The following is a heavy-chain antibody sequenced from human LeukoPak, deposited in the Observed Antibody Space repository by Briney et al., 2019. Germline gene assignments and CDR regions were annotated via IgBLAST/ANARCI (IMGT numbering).Heavy chain of an antibody. J-gene: IGHJ4*02. Sequence: SETLSLTCAVYGESFSDYYWSWIRQPPGKGLEWIGEINHSGSTNYSPSLKSRVTISVDTSKNQFSLKLSSVTAAETAVYYCARSPRLGRYGYGPWELPVSYFDYWGQGTLVTVSS. CDR2: INHSGST. V-gene: IGHV4-34*01. CDR1: GESFSDYY. D-gene: IGHD1-26*01. CDR3: ARSPRLGRYGYGPWELPVSYFDY.